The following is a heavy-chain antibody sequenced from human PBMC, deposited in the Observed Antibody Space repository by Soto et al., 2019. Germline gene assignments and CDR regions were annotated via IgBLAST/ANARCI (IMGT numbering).Heavy chain of an antibody. V-gene: IGHV4-59*08. CDR3: ARHWGTVTDYHDFFDY. CDR1: GGSISSYY. Sequence: SETLSLTCTVSGGSISSYYWSWIRQPPGKGLEWIGYIYYSGSTNYNPSLKSRVTISVDTSKNRFSLKLSSVTAADTAVYYCARHWGTVTDYHDFFDYWGQGTLVTVSS. CDR2: IYYSGST. J-gene: IGHJ4*02. D-gene: IGHD4-17*01.